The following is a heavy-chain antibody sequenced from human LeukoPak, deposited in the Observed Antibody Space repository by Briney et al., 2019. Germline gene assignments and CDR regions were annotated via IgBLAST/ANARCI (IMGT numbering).Heavy chain of an antibody. Sequence: SETLSLTCTVSGGSISPYYWTWIRQPPGKGLEWIGYIYFSGNTNYNLSLKSRVTISLHTSKNQFSLNLSSVTAADTAIYYCARRTIDIGWAYDWGQGTLVTVSS. CDR2: IYFSGNT. CDR1: GGSISPYY. D-gene: IGHD6-19*01. J-gene: IGHJ4*02. V-gene: IGHV4-59*08. CDR3: ARRTIDIGWAYD.